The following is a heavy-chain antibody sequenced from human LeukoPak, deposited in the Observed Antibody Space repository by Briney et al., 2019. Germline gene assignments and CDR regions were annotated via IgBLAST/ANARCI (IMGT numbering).Heavy chain of an antibody. J-gene: IGHJ4*02. Sequence: GGSLRLSCAGSGFTFRNRWATWVRQAPGKGLEWVASTGQYGHDNDYVDSVRGRFTISRDFAKISLFLQMNSLRAEDTAVYYCARELSADGYPYYFDYWGQGTLVTVSS. D-gene: IGHD6-13*01. CDR1: GFTFRNRW. CDR3: ARELSADGYPYYFDY. CDR2: TGQYGHDN. V-gene: IGHV3-7*03.